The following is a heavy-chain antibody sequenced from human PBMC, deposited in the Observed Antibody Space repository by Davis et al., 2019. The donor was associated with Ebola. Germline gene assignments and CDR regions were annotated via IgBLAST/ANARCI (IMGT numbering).Heavy chain of an antibody. V-gene: IGHV3-48*01. CDR2: ISNSSTII. CDR1: GIALSSYH. Sequence: GESLKISCAASGIALSSYHMNWVRQAPGKGLEWVAYISNSSTIIYYADSVKGRFTISRDNAKNSLYLQMNSLRVEDTAIYYCAREEGSSRWQNNWFDPWGQGTLVTVAS. CDR3: AREEGSSRWQNNWFDP. J-gene: IGHJ5*02. D-gene: IGHD2-2*01.